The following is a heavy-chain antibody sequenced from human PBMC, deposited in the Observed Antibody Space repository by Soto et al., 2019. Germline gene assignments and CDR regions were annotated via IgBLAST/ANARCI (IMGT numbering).Heavy chain of an antibody. J-gene: IGHJ6*03. CDR1: GYTFTSYD. CDR2: MNPNSGNT. Sequence: ASVKVSCKASGYTFTSYDINWVRQATGQGLEWMGWMNPNSGNTGYAQKFQGRVTMTRNTSISTAYMELSSLRSEDTAVYYCARGPLPYPRYCSGGSCYDYYYYYMDVWGKGTTVTVSS. D-gene: IGHD2-15*01. CDR3: ARGPLPYPRYCSGGSCYDYYYYYMDV. V-gene: IGHV1-8*01.